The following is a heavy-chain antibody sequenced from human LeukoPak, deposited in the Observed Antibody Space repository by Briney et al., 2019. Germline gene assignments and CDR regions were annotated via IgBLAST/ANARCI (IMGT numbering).Heavy chain of an antibody. Sequence: GGSLRLSCAAPGFSFSNYGIHWVRQAPGKGLEWVAAISHDGTNQYYTDSAKGRFTISRDNSKNTVFLQINSLRAEDTAVYYCGKGGSTDRFAWLDSWGQGTLVTVSS. CDR1: GFSFSNYG. CDR2: ISHDGTNQ. D-gene: IGHD2-15*01. J-gene: IGHJ4*02. CDR3: GKGGSTDRFAWLDS. V-gene: IGHV3-30*18.